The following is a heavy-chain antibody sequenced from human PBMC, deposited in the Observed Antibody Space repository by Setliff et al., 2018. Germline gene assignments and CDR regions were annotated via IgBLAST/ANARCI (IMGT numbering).Heavy chain of an antibody. Sequence: ASETLSLTCTVSGGSISSSSYYWGWIRQPPGKGLEWIGSIYYSGSTYYNPSLKSRVTISGDTSKNQFSLKLSSVTAADTAVYYCARESAYCSGGSCYFLGVVWFDPWGQGTLVTVSS. CDR1: GGSISSSSYY. V-gene: IGHV4-39*07. CDR2: IYYSGST. CDR3: ARESAYCSGGSCYFLGVVWFDP. J-gene: IGHJ5*02. D-gene: IGHD2-15*01.